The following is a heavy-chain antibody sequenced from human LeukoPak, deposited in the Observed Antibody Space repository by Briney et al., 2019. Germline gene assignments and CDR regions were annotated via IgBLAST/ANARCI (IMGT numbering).Heavy chain of an antibody. CDR1: GFTFSSYA. J-gene: IGHJ4*02. D-gene: IGHD6-13*01. CDR3: AKDAPHPYSSSQDDSDY. V-gene: IGHV3-23*01. Sequence: GGSLRLSCAASGFTFSSYAMSWVRQAPGKGLEWVSAISGSGGSTYYADSVKGRFTISRDNSKNTLYLQMNSLRAEDTAVYYCAKDAPHPYSSSQDDSDYWGQGTLVTVSS. CDR2: ISGSGGST.